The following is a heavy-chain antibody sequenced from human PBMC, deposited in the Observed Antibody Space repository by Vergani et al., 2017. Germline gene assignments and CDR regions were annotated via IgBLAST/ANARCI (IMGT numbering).Heavy chain of an antibody. CDR1: GFTFQAFA. Sequence: EVQLLESGGGLVQPGGSLRLSCAASGFTFQAFAFHWVRQVSGRGLEWVSGIDRNYGVKNGNSFEGRFSISRDNAKKAVFLQMNSLTAEDTAIYYCAGPQGTSAYYYGGFDYWGQGILVTVSS. CDR3: AGPQGTSAYYYGGFDY. CDR2: IDRNYGVK. D-gene: IGHD3-22*01. V-gene: IGHV3-9*01. J-gene: IGHJ4*02.